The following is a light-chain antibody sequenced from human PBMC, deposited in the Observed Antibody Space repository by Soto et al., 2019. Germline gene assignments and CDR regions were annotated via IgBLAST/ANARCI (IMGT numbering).Light chain of an antibody. Sequence: EIGLTQSPGTLSLSPGERATLSCRARQRVSSSYLAWYQQKPGQAPRLLIYGASSRATGIPDRFSGSGSGTDVTLTISRLEPEDFAVYYCHQYGTSPIFTFGPGTTVDIK. CDR2: GAS. V-gene: IGKV3-20*01. CDR3: HQYGTSPIFT. CDR1: QRVSSSY. J-gene: IGKJ3*01.